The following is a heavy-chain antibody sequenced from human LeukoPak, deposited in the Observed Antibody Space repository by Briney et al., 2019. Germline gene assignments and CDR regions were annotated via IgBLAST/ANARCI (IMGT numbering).Heavy chain of an antibody. CDR2: ISSSSTNI. Sequence: PGGSLRLSCAASGFTFGSYDMKWVRQAPGKGLEGVSHISSSSTNIHYADSVKGRFTISRDNAKNSLYLQMNSLRGEDTAVYYCAGAPNGAGIRFDYWGQGTLVTISS. CDR3: AGAPNGAGIRFDY. D-gene: IGHD3-10*01. CDR1: GFTFGSYD. V-gene: IGHV3-48*01. J-gene: IGHJ4*02.